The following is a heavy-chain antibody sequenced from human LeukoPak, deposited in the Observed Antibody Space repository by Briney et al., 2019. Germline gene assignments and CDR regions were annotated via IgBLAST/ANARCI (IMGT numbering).Heavy chain of an antibody. CDR2: ISGCGGST. D-gene: IGHD6-13*01. CDR3: AKHSSSWQYYFDY. CDR1: GFTFSSYA. Sequence: GGSLRLSCAASGFTFSSYAMSWVRQAPGKGLEWVSAISGCGGSTYYADSVKGRFTISRDNSKNTLYLQMNSLRAEDTAVYYCAKHSSSWQYYFDYWGQGTLVTVSS. J-gene: IGHJ4*02. V-gene: IGHV3-23*01.